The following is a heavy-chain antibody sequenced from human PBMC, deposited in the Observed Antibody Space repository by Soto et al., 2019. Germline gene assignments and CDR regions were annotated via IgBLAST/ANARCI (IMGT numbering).Heavy chain of an antibody. Sequence: QVQLVQSGAEVKKPGASVKVSCKASGYTFTSYAMHWVRQAPGQRLEWMGWINAGNGNTKYSQKFQGRVTMTRDTSASTAYRELGSLRSEDTAVYYCARGDVGYCSSPSCATPGGMDVWGQGTTVTVSS. CDR2: INAGNGNT. CDR1: GYTFTSYA. D-gene: IGHD2-2*01. J-gene: IGHJ6*02. CDR3: ARGDVGYCSSPSCATPGGMDV. V-gene: IGHV1-3*01.